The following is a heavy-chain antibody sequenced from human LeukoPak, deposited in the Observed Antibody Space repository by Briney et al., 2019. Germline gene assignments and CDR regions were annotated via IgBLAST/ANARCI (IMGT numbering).Heavy chain of an antibody. J-gene: IGHJ5*02. CDR2: IYYSGST. Sequence: SETLSLTCTVSGASISTNNYYWGWIRQHPGKGLEWIGYIYYSGSTYYNPSLKSRVTISVDTSKNQFSLKLSSVTAADTAVYYCGRASSSSSSYWFDPWGQGTLVTVSS. V-gene: IGHV4-31*03. CDR3: GRASSSSSSYWFDP. D-gene: IGHD6-6*01. CDR1: GASISTNNYY.